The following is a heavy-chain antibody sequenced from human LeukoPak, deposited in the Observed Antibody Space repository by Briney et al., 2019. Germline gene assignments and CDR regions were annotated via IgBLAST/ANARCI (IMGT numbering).Heavy chain of an antibody. CDR2: INPNSGGT. Sequence: ASVKVSCKASGYTFNGYYIHWVRQAPGQGLEWMGWINPNSGGTNYAQKFQDRVTMTRDTSISTAYMELSRLTSDDTATYYCARGKSNLVALNWLDPWGRGTLVTVSS. V-gene: IGHV1-2*02. J-gene: IGHJ5*02. CDR3: ARGKSNLVALNWLDP. CDR1: GYTFNGYY. D-gene: IGHD5-24*01.